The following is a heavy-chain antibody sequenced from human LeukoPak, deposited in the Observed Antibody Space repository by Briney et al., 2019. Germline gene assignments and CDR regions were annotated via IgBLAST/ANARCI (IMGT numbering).Heavy chain of an antibody. CDR2: IYSSGTT. V-gene: IGHV4-4*07. CDR3: ARGAYSFDY. CDR1: GGSISSYY. J-gene: IGHJ4*02. Sequence: TSETLSLTCTVSGGSISSYYWSWLRQSAGKGLEWIGRIYSSGTTNYNPSLKSRVTMSLDTSKNQFSLRLSSVTAADTAVYYCARGAYSFDYWGQGTLVTVSS.